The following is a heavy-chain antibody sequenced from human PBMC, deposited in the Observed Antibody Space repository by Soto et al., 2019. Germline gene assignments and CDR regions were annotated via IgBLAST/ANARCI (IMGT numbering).Heavy chain of an antibody. CDR3: ARAGLRIGGFDS. V-gene: IGHV1-46*01. Sequence: QVQLVQSGAEVKKPGASVKVSCKASGYTFTRYYMHWVRQAPGQGLEWMGIINPSGGSTSFAQKFQGSVTMTRDKSTSTVSMELSSLRSEDTAVYYCARAGLRIGGFDSWGQGTLVTVSS. J-gene: IGHJ4*02. CDR2: INPSGGST. CDR1: GYTFTRYY. D-gene: IGHD3-16*01.